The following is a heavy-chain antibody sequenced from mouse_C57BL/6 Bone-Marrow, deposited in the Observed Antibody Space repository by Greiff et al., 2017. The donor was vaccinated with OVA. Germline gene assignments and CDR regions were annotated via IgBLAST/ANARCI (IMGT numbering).Heavy chain of an antibody. Sequence: EVKVVESGGGLVKPGGSLKLSCAASGFTFSSYTMSWVRQTPEKRLEWVATISGGGGNTYYPDSVKGRFTISRDNAKNTLYLQMSSLRSEDTAWYDCARDGYYPYYFDYWGQGTTLTVSS. CDR3: ARDGYYPYYFDY. J-gene: IGHJ2*01. V-gene: IGHV5-9*01. CDR1: GFTFSSYT. CDR2: ISGGGGNT. D-gene: IGHD2-3*01.